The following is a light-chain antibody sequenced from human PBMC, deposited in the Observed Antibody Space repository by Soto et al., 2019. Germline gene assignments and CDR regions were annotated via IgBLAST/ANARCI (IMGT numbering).Light chain of an antibody. J-gene: IGKJ4*01. Sequence: EIVLTQSPGTLSLSPGERATLSCRASQSVSSNLAWYQQKPGQAPRLLIYGASTRATGIPARFSGSGSGTEFTLTISSLQSEDFAVYYCQQYNNWPFFGGGTKVEIK. CDR2: GAS. CDR1: QSVSSN. V-gene: IGKV3-15*01. CDR3: QQYNNWPF.